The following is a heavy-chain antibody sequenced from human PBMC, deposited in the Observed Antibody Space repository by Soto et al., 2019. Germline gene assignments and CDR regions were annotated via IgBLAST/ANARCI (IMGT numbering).Heavy chain of an antibody. CDR3: AHSAYSSGWYDLFDP. J-gene: IGHJ5*02. V-gene: IGHV2-5*02. Sequence: QITLKESGPTLVKPTQTLTLTCTFSGFSLSTSGVGVGWIRQPPGKALEWLALIYWDDDKRYSPSLKSRLTITKHTSKNQVVLTMTNMDPVDTATYYCAHSAYSSGWYDLFDPWGQGTLVTVSS. CDR1: GFSLSTSGVG. D-gene: IGHD6-19*01. CDR2: IYWDDDK.